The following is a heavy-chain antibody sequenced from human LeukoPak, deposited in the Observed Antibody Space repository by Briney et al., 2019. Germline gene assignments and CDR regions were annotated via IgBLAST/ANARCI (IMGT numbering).Heavy chain of an antibody. CDR1: GFTFSSYG. D-gene: IGHD3-9*01. J-gene: IGHJ6*02. V-gene: IGHV3-33*01. Sequence: PGGSLRLSCAASGFTFSSYGMHWVRQAPGKGLEWVAVIWYDGSNKYYADSVKGRFTLSRDNSKNTLYLQISSLRAEDTAVYYCAREGPNASLRYFDWFTGPDYYYGMDVWGQGTTVTVSS. CDR3: AREGPNASLRYFDWFTGPDYYYGMDV. CDR2: IWYDGSNK.